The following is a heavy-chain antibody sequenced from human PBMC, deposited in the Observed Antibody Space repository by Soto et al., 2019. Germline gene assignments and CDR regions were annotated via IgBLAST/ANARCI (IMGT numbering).Heavy chain of an antibody. D-gene: IGHD2-8*01. CDR3: AKNGQPPYYYYGLDV. CDR1: GYTFTRYG. Sequence: QGQLVQSGAEVKMPGASVKVSCKASGYTFTRYGISWVRQAPGQGLEWMGWISGYNGDANYAQSFQGRVSMTIDTSTTTAYMALRTLTPDDTAVYYCAKNGQPPYYYYGLDVWCQGTTVTVSS. J-gene: IGHJ6*02. V-gene: IGHV1-18*01. CDR2: ISGYNGDA.